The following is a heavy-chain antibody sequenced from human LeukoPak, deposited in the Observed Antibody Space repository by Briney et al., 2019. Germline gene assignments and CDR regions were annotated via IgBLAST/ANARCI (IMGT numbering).Heavy chain of an antibody. Sequence: GESLKISCKCSGYSFTSYWIGWVRQMPGKGLEWMGIIYPGDSDTRYSPSFQGQVTISADKSISTAYLQRSSLKASDTAMYYCARHVDSSGWYYFDYWGQGTLVTVSS. CDR1: GYSFTSYW. V-gene: IGHV5-51*01. CDR3: ARHVDSSGWYYFDY. D-gene: IGHD6-19*01. CDR2: IYPGDSDT. J-gene: IGHJ4*02.